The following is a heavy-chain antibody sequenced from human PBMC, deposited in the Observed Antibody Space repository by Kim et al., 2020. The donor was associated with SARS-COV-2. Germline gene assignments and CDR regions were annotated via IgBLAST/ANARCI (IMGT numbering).Heavy chain of an antibody. J-gene: IGHJ6*02. V-gene: IGHV1-18*01. Sequence: NYAQKLQGSVTMTTDTSTSTAYMELRSLRSDDTAVYYCARPLEPNYGMDVWGQGTTVTVSS. CDR3: ARPLEPNYGMDV.